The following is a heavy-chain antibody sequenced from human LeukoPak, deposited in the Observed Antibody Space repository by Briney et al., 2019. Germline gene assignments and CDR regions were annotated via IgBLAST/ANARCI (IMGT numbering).Heavy chain of an antibody. CDR1: YY. D-gene: IGHD2-15*01. Sequence: YYWAWIRQAPGKGLEWVSSISRSGSTKYYADSVKGRFTISRDNAKNSLFLQMNSLRAEDTAVYYCARVLRYCSGGNCYSGGLGYMDVWGKGTTVTISS. CDR2: ISRSGSTK. J-gene: IGHJ6*03. CDR3: ARVLRYCSGGNCYSGGLGYMDV. V-gene: IGHV3-11*01.